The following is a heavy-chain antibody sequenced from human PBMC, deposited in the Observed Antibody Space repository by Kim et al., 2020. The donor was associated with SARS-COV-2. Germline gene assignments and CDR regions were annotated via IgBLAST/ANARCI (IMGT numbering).Heavy chain of an antibody. CDR1: GYTFTSYG. D-gene: IGHD3-9*01. Sequence: ASVKVSCKASGYTFTSYGISWVRQAPRQGLEWMGWISAYNGNTNYAQKLQGRVTMTTDTSTSTAYMELRSLRSDDTAVYYCARAGYRYYDILTGYYMYDYGMDVWGQGTTVTVSS. CDR2: ISAYNGNT. V-gene: IGHV1-18*01. CDR3: ARAGYRYYDILTGYYMYDYGMDV. J-gene: IGHJ6*02.